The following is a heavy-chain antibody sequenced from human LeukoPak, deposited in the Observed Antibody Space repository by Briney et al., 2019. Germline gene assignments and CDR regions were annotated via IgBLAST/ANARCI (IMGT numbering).Heavy chain of an antibody. Sequence: SETLSLTCTVSGGSISSYYWSWIRQPPGKGLEWIGYIYSSGSTNYNPSLKSRVTISVDTSKHQFSLKLSSVTAADTAVYYCARDGWTGNWFDPWGQGTLVTVSS. D-gene: IGHD6-19*01. J-gene: IGHJ5*02. V-gene: IGHV4-59*01. CDR2: IYSSGST. CDR3: ARDGWTGNWFDP. CDR1: GGSISSYY.